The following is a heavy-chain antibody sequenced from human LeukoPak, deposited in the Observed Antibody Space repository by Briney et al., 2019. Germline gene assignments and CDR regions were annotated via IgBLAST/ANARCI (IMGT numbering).Heavy chain of an antibody. Sequence: ASVKVSCKASGYTFTSYDINWVRRATGQGLEWMGWMNPNSGNTGYAQKFQGRVTMTRNTSISTAYMELSSLRSEDTAVYYCARGLGEDSSGYYPFHDFDIWGQGTMVTVSS. CDR1: GYTFTSYD. CDR2: MNPNSGNT. V-gene: IGHV1-8*01. D-gene: IGHD3-22*01. CDR3: ARGLGEDSSGYYPFHDFDI. J-gene: IGHJ3*02.